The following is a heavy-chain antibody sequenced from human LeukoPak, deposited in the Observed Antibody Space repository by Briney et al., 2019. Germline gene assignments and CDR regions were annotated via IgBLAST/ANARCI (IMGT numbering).Heavy chain of an antibody. D-gene: IGHD6-19*01. CDR2: ISWNSGSI. CDR3: AKDRGGQWRTYYYYGMDV. CDR1: GFTFDDYA. Sequence: GGSLRLSCAASGFTFDDYAMHWVRQAPGKGLEWVSGISWNSGSIGYADSVKGRFTISRDNAKNSLYLQMNSLRAEDTALYYCAKDRGGQWRTYYYYGMDVWGQGTTVTVSS. J-gene: IGHJ6*02. V-gene: IGHV3-9*01.